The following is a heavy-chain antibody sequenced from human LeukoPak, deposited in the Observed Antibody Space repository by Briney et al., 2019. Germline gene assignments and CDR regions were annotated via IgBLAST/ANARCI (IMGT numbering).Heavy chain of an antibody. V-gene: IGHV1-69*04. CDR2: IIPILGIA. D-gene: IGHD6-13*01. J-gene: IGHJ3*02. Sequence: ASVKVSCKASGGTFSSYAISWVRQAPGQGLEWMGRIIPILGIANYAQKFQGRVTNTADKSTSTAYMELSSLRSEDTAVYYCASPSYSSSWPYAFDIWGQGTMVTVSS. CDR3: ASPSYSSSWPYAFDI. CDR1: GGTFSSYA.